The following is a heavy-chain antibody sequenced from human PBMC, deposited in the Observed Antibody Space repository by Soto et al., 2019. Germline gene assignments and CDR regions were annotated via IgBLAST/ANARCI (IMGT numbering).Heavy chain of an antibody. D-gene: IGHD4-17*01. CDR1: GGSISSGGYS. J-gene: IGHJ6*02. V-gene: IGHV4-30-2*01. CDR3: ARAHYGDYGYGMDV. CDR2: ICHGGYT. Sequence: SDTLSLTWAVSGGSISSGGYSWSWIRQPPGKGLEWIGYICHGGYTYYNPSLKSRVTISVDRSKNQFSLKLSSVTAADTAVYYCARAHYGDYGYGMDVWGQGTTVTVSS.